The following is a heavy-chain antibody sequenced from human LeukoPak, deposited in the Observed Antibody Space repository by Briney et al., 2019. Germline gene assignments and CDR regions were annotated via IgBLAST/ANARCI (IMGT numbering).Heavy chain of an antibody. J-gene: IGHJ4*02. V-gene: IGHV3-64D*09. D-gene: IGHD5-24*01. CDR3: VKDRWVDY. Sequence: GGSLRLSCSVSGFTFSAYAMHWVRQAPGRGPQYVSSISSNGAKTYYADSVKGRFTISRDNSKNTLYLQMSSLRLEDTAVYYCVKDRWVDYWGQGLLVTVSS. CDR2: ISSNGAKT. CDR1: GFTFSAYA.